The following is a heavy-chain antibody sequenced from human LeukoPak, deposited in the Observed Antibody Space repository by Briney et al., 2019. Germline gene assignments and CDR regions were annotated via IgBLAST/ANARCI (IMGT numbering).Heavy chain of an antibody. D-gene: IGHD3-10*01. V-gene: IGHV3-30*02. CDR3: AKGGRGSVSYFDC. J-gene: IGHJ4*02. CDR2: IRYDGSNK. Sequence: PGGSLRLSCAASGFTFSSYGMHWVRQAPGKGLEWVAFIRYDGSNKYYADSVKGRFTISRDNSKNTLYLQMNSLRAEDTAVYYCAKGGRGSVSYFDCWGQGTLVTVSS. CDR1: GFTFSSYG.